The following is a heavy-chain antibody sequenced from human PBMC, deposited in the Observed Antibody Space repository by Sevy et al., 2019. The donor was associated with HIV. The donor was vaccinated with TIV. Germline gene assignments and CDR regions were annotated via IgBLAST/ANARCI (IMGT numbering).Heavy chain of an antibody. CDR2: IIPIFGTA. CDR1: GGTFSSYA. D-gene: IGHD6-13*01. CDR3: ASDFLLVQQLVWSRYYYYGMDV. Sequence: ASVKVSCKASGGTFSSYAISWVRQAPGQGLEWMGGIIPIFGTANYAQKFQGRVTITADESTSTAYMELSSLRSEDTAVYYCASDFLLVQQLVWSRYYYYGMDVWGQGTTVTVSS. J-gene: IGHJ6*02. V-gene: IGHV1-69*13.